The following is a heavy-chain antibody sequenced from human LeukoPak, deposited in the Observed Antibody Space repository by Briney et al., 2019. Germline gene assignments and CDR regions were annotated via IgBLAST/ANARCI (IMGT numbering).Heavy chain of an antibody. V-gene: IGHV3-23*01. Sequence: GGSLRLSCAASGFTFSSYAMSWVRQAPGKGLEWVSAISGSGGSTYYADSVKGRFTISRDNSKNTLYLQMNSLRAEDTAVYYCAKDLAIVGATIANDAFDIWGQGTMVTVSS. CDR2: ISGSGGST. J-gene: IGHJ3*02. D-gene: IGHD1-26*01. CDR1: GFTFSSYA. CDR3: AKDLAIVGATIANDAFDI.